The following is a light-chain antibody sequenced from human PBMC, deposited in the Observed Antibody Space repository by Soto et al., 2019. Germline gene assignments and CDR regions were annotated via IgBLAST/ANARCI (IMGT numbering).Light chain of an antibody. CDR1: QSVSSTY. Sequence: EIVLTQSPGTLSLSPGERATLSCRASQSVSSTYLAWYQQKPGQAPRLLIYGASSRATGIPDRFSGSGSGTDFTLTISRLEPEDFVVYYCQQYDISPWTFGQGTKVEIK. CDR3: QQYDISPWT. V-gene: IGKV3-20*01. CDR2: GAS. J-gene: IGKJ1*01.